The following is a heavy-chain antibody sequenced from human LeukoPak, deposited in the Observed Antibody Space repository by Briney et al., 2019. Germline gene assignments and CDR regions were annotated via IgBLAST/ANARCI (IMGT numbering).Heavy chain of an antibody. J-gene: IGHJ3*02. D-gene: IGHD2-15*01. V-gene: IGHV4-39*07. CDR1: GGSISSSSYY. Sequence: PSETLSLTCTVSGGSISSSSYYWGWIRQPPGKGLEWIGSIYYSGSTYYNPSLKSRVTISVDTSKNQFSLKLSSVTAADTAVYYCARRAQYCSGGSCYSGSDAFDIWGQGTMVTVSS. CDR3: ARRAQYCSGGSCYSGSDAFDI. CDR2: IYYSGST.